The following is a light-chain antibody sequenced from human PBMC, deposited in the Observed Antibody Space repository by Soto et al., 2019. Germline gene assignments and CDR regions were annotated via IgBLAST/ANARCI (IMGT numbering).Light chain of an antibody. Sequence: QSVLTQPASVSGSHGQSIAISCTGTSSDVGGFNFVSWYQQHPGKAPQLIIYDVSNRPSGVSNRFSGSKSGNTASLTISGLQAEDEADYYCSSYRSSSTLGVFGTGTKVTVL. V-gene: IGLV2-14*01. CDR3: SSYRSSSTLGV. CDR2: DVS. CDR1: SSDVGGFNF. J-gene: IGLJ1*01.